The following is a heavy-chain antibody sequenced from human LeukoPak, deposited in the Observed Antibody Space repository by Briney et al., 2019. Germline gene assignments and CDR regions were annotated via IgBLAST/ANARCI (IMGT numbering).Heavy chain of an antibody. CDR1: GFTFDDYA. D-gene: IGHD2-21*02. CDR2: ISWNSGSI. CDR3: AKDWNPVVTAIDY. Sequence: GGSLRLSCAASGFTFDDYAMHWVRQAPGKGLEWVSGISWNSGSIGYADSVKGRFTISRDNAKNSLYLQMNSLRAEDTALYYCAKDWNPVVTAIDYWGQGTLVTVSS. V-gene: IGHV3-9*01. J-gene: IGHJ4*02.